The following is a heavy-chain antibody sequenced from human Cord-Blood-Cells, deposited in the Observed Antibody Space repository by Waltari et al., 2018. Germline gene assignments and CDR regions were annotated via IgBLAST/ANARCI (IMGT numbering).Heavy chain of an antibody. V-gene: IGHV4-34*01. J-gene: IGHJ6*02. Sequence: QVQLQQWGAGLLKPSETLSLTCAVYGGSFSGYYWSWIRQPPGKGLGWIGEINHRGSTNYNPSLKSRVTISVDTSKNQFSLKLSSVTAADTAVYYCARGAGGMDVWGQGTTVTVSS. CDR3: ARGAGGMDV. CDR2: INHRGST. D-gene: IGHD3-10*01. CDR1: GGSFSGYY.